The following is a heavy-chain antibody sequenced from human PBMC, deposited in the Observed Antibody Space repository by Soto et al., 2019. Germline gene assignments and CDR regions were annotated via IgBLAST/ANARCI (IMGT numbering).Heavy chain of an antibody. J-gene: IGHJ4*02. D-gene: IGHD1-1*01. Sequence: VQLVESGGGLVKPGGSLRLSCAASGFPFSSYTMNWVRQAPGKALEWVSSISSTNTYIYYTDSVKGRFTISRDNAKNSLYLQMNSLRAEDTAVYYCARDRTPTWYDIKYYFDYWGQGTLVTVSS. CDR2: ISSTNTYI. V-gene: IGHV3-21*01. CDR3: ARDRTPTWYDIKYYFDY. CDR1: GFPFSSYT.